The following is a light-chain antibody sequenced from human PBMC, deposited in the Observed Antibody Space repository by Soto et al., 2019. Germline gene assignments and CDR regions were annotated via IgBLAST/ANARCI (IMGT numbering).Light chain of an antibody. CDR3: QQYYVWNT. V-gene: IGKV3D-15*01. Sequence: EIVMTQSPATLSVSPGERAIFSCRASQSVDSKLAWYQQKLGQAPRLLIYDASTRATGIPARFSGSGSGTVFTLTISSLQTEDFAMYYCQQYYVWNTFDGETKVEIK. J-gene: IGKJ4*01. CDR1: QSVDSK. CDR2: DAS.